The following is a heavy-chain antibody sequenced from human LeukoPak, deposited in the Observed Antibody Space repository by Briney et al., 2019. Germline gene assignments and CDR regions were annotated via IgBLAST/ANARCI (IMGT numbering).Heavy chain of an antibody. CDR1: GYTFTSYY. Sequence: ASVKVSCKASGYTFTSYYMHWVRRAPGQGLEWMGIINPSGGSTSYAQKFQGRVTMTRDTSTSTVYMELSSLRSEDTAVYYCARGRRRSIAAAGGLNWFDPWGQGTLVTVSS. V-gene: IGHV1-46*01. D-gene: IGHD6-13*01. J-gene: IGHJ5*02. CDR3: ARGRRRSIAAAGGLNWFDP. CDR2: INPSGGST.